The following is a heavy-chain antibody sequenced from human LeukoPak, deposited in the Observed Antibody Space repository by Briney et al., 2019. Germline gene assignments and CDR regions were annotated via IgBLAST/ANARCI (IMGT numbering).Heavy chain of an antibody. Sequence: GGSLRLSCATSGFTFSNYAMSWVRQAPGKGLEWVSAISNNGGYTYYADSVQGRFTISRDNSKSTLCLQMNSLRAEDTAVYYCAKQLGYCSDGSCYFPYWGQGTLVTVSS. CDR1: GFTFSNYA. D-gene: IGHD2-15*01. CDR3: AKQLGYCSDGSCYFPY. V-gene: IGHV3-23*01. CDR2: ISNNGGYT. J-gene: IGHJ4*02.